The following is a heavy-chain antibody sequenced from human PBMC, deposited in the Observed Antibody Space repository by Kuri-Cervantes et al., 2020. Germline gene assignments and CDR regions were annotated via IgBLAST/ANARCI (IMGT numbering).Heavy chain of an antibody. CDR2: INPNSGGT. D-gene: IGHD6-19*01. V-gene: IGHV1-2*02. CDR1: GYTFTSHG. Sequence: ASVKVSCKASGYTFTSHGISWVRQAPGQGLEWMGWINPNSGGTNYAQKFQGRVTMTRDTSISTAYMELSRLRSDDTAVYYCARIPGIAVAGIDNWFDPWGQGTLVTVSS. CDR3: ARIPGIAVAGIDNWFDP. J-gene: IGHJ5*02.